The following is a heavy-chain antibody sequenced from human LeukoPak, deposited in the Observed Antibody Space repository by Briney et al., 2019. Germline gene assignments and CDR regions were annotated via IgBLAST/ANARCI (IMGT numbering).Heavy chain of an antibody. CDR1: GGSISSNS. CDR2: IYTSGSP. J-gene: IGHJ4*02. Sequence: SETLSLTCTVSGGSISSNSWSWIRQPAGKGLEWIGHIYTSGSPNYNPSLRSRVTMSVDTSKHQISLKLSSVTAADSAVYYCARGSEQWLTYFDYWGQGTLVTVSS. CDR3: ARGSEQWLTYFDY. D-gene: IGHD6-19*01. V-gene: IGHV4-4*07.